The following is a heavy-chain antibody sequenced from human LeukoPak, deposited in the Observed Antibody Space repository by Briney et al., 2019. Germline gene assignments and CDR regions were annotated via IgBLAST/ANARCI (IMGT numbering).Heavy chain of an antibody. CDR3: APQQCSGGSCYSRAIWFDP. J-gene: IGHJ5*02. V-gene: IGHV4-39*01. CDR2: MYHSGNT. CDR1: VGSISSSSYY. Sequence: SETLSLTCTVSVGSISSSSYYWGWIRQPPGKGLEWIASMYHSGNTYYNPSLKSCVTVSVDTSKNQFFLKLNSVTAADTAVYYCAPQQCSGGSCYSRAIWFDPWGQGTLVTVSS. D-gene: IGHD2-15*01.